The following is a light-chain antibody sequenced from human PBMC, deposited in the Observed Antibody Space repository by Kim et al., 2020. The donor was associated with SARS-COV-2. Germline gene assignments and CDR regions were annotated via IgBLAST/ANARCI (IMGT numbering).Light chain of an antibody. J-gene: IGLJ2*01. CDR1: RSNIGAGYD. V-gene: IGLV1-40*01. CDR3: QSYDSSLSGSRV. Sequence: VTISCAWSRSNIGAGYDVHWYQQPPGTAPKHLIYGNSNRPSGVPDRFSGSKSGTSASPAITGLQAEDEADYYCQSYDSSLSGSRVFGGGTQLTVL. CDR2: GNS.